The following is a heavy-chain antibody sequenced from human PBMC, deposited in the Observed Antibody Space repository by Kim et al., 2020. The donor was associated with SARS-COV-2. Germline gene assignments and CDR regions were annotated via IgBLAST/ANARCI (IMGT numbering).Heavy chain of an antibody. D-gene: IGHD6-13*01. J-gene: IGHJ6*02. V-gene: IGHV1-69*13. CDR2: IIPIFGTA. Sequence: SVKVSCKASGGTFSSYAISWVRQAPGQGLEWMGGIIPIFGTANYAQKFQGRVTITADESTSTAYMELSSLRSEDTAVYYCARDGVRARQQLVHLAYYYGMDVWGQGTTVTVSS. CDR1: GGTFSSYA. CDR3: ARDGVRARQQLVHLAYYYGMDV.